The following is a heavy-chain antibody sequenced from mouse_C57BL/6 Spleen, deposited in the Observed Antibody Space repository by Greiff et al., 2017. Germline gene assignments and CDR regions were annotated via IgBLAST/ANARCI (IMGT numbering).Heavy chain of an antibody. CDR2: IDPETGGT. D-gene: IGHD1-1*01. CDR1: GYTFTDYE. V-gene: IGHV1-15*01. Sequence: QVQLQQSGAELVRPGASVTLSCTASGYTFTDYEMHCVMQTPLHGLVWIGAIDPETGGTAYNQKFKGKAILTADKSSSTAYLELRSLTSEDSAVYYCTRRYYGSSYAFAYWGQGTLVTVSA. CDR3: TRRYYGSSYAFAY. J-gene: IGHJ3*01.